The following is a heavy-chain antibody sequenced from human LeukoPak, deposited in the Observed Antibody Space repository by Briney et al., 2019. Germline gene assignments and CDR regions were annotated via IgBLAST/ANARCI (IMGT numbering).Heavy chain of an antibody. CDR2: INHSGST. J-gene: IGHJ4*02. V-gene: IGHV4-34*01. Sequence: SETLSLTCAVYGGSFSGYYWSWIRQPPGKGQEWIGEINHSGSTNYNPSLKSRVTISVDTSKNQFSLKLSSVTAADTAAYYCARGYCSGGSCVTLDYWGQGTLVTVSS. CDR3: ARGYCSGGSCVTLDY. CDR1: GGSFSGYY. D-gene: IGHD2-15*01.